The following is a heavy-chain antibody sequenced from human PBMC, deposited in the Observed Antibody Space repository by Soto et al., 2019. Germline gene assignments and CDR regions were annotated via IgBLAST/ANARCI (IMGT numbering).Heavy chain of an antibody. J-gene: IGHJ5*02. CDR2: IYYSGST. D-gene: IGHD5-18*01. CDR1: GDSIRSSSHY. CDR3: ARLVWSYGTWFDP. V-gene: IGHV4-61*05. Sequence: SETLSLTCTVSGDSIRSSSHYWAWNRQPPGKGLEWIGYIYYSGSTNYNPSLKSRVTISVDTSKNQFSLKLSSVTAADTAVYYCARLVWSYGTWFDPWGQGTLVTVSS.